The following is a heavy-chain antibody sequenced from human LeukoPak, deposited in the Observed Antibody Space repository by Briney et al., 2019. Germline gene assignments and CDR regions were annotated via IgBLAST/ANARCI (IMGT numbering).Heavy chain of an antibody. Sequence: GGSLRLSCAASGFTFSNYAMNWVRQAPGKGLEWVSGVRVSDETYYADAVKGRFTISRDTSRNTLFLQMNSLRTEDTAVYYCAKDWGQVPASISGHWGQGTLVTVSS. CDR3: AKDWGQVPASISGH. CDR1: GFTFSNYA. CDR2: VRVSDET. D-gene: IGHD2-2*01. J-gene: IGHJ1*01. V-gene: IGHV3-23*01.